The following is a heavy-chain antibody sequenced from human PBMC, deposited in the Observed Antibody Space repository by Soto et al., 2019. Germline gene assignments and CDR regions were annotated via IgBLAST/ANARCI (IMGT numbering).Heavy chain of an antibody. V-gene: IGHV1-46*01. D-gene: IGHD3-16*01. Sequence: ASVKVSCKASGYTFTSYYMHWVRQAPGQGLEWMGIINPSGGSTSYAQKFQGRVTMTGDTSTSTVYMELSSLRSEDTAVYYCARALGVHVDLDYWGQGTLVTVSS. CDR3: ARALGVHVDLDY. CDR1: GYTFTSYY. J-gene: IGHJ4*02. CDR2: INPSGGST.